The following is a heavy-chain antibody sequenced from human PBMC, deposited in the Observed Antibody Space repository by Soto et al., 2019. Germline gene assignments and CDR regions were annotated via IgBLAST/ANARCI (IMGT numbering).Heavy chain of an antibody. CDR2: LSVSGGDT. D-gene: IGHD3-22*01. J-gene: IGHJ4*02. CDR3: AKAQDSSAHYSGIDY. Sequence: PGWSLRRSGPPSGFVFSSYAISWVRHPPGKGLEWVSALSVSGGDTYYADSVKGRFTISRDNSKNTLFLQMNSLRADDTSVYHCAKAQDSSAHYSGIDYGGKGNLVILPS. V-gene: IGHV3-23*01. CDR1: GFVFSSYA.